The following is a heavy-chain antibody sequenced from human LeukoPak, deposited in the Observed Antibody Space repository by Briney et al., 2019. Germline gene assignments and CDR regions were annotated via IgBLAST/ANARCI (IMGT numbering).Heavy chain of an antibody. J-gene: IGHJ4*02. D-gene: IGHD5-18*01. Sequence: GGALRLSCAASGFTFSSYDMTWVRQAPGKGLEWVSSISGSGDSTYYADSVTGRFTISRDNSKNTLYLQMNSLRAEDTAVYYCAKDAWIQPTYYFDYWGQGTLVTVSS. V-gene: IGHV3-23*01. CDR2: ISGSGDST. CDR1: GFTFSSYD. CDR3: AKDAWIQPTYYFDY.